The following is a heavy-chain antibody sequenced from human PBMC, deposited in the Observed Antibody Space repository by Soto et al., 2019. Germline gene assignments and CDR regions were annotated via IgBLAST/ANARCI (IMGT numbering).Heavy chain of an antibody. CDR1: GYTLTELS. J-gene: IGHJ4*02. CDR3: ATMPLIVAVSGRLDY. Sequence: ASVKVSCKVSGYTLTELSMHWVRQTPGKGLEWMGNFGPEDAETIFAQKFQGRVTLTADTSTHTAYTELNSLRSEDTAVYYCATMPLIVAVSGRLDYWGQGTLVTVSS. V-gene: IGHV1-24*01. CDR2: FGPEDAET. D-gene: IGHD6-19*01.